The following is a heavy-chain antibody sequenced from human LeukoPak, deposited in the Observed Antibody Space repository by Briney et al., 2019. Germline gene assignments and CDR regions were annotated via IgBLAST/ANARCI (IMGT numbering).Heavy chain of an antibody. CDR2: INHSGGT. Sequence: SETLSLTCAVYGGSFSGYYWSWIRQPPGKGLEWIEEINHSGGTNYNPSLKSRVTISVDTSKNQFSLKLSSVTAADTAVYYCARGQLNTMVRGVPLGYWGQGTLVTVSS. D-gene: IGHD3-10*01. CDR3: ARGQLNTMVRGVPLGY. CDR1: GGSFSGYY. J-gene: IGHJ4*02. V-gene: IGHV4-34*01.